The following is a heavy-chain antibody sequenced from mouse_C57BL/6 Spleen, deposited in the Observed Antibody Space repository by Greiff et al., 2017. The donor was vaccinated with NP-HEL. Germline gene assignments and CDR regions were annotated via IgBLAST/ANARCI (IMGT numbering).Heavy chain of an antibody. CDR3: AMLGEVWYFDV. Sequence: VQLQQPGAELVRPGSSVKLSCKASGYTFTSYWMHWVKQRPIQGLEWIGNIDPSDSETHYNQKFKDKATLTVDKSSSTAYMQLSSLTSEDAAVYYCAMLGEVWYFDVWGTGTTVTVSS. V-gene: IGHV1-52*01. D-gene: IGHD3-1*01. CDR1: GYTFTSYW. CDR2: IDPSDSET. J-gene: IGHJ1*03.